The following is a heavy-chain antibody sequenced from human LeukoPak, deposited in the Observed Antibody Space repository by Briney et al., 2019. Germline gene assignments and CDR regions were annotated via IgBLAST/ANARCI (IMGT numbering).Heavy chain of an antibody. J-gene: IGHJ6*03. CDR2: IRYDGSNK. CDR3: AKEGEQLVPLYYYMDV. V-gene: IGHV3-30*02. Sequence: PGGSLRLSCAASGFTFSSYGMHWVRQAPGKGLEWEAFIRYDGSNKYYADSVKGRFTISRDNSKNTLYLQMNSLRAEDTAVYYCAKEGEQLVPLYYYMDVWGKGTTVTVSS. CDR1: GFTFSSYG. D-gene: IGHD6-6*01.